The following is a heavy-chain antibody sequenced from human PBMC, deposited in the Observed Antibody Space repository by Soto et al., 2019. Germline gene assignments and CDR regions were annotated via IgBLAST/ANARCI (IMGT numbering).Heavy chain of an antibody. CDR3: ARPIVVVPAATTYGMDV. CDR1: GFTFSSYG. V-gene: IGHV3-33*01. D-gene: IGHD2-2*01. CDR2: IWYDGSNK. J-gene: IGHJ6*02. Sequence: GGSLRLSCAASGFTFSSYGMHWVRQAPGKGLEWVAVIWYDGSNKYYADSVKGRFTISRDNSKNTLYLQMNSLRAEDTAVYYCARPIVVVPAATTYGMDVWGQGTTVTVSS.